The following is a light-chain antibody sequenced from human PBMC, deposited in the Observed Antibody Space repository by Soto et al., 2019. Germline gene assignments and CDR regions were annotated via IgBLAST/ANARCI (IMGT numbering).Light chain of an antibody. J-gene: IGKJ4*01. Sequence: DTQLTQSPSFLSASVGDRVTMTCRASQGMASYLAWYQQKPGKAPKLLIYAASSLQSGVPSRFSGSGSGTEFTLTIDSLQPEDFATYYCQHLGTFGGGTKVEIK. CDR1: QGMASY. CDR3: QHLGT. CDR2: AAS. V-gene: IGKV1-9*01.